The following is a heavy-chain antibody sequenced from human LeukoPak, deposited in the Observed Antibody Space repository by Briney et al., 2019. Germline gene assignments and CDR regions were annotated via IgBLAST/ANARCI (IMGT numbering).Heavy chain of an antibody. V-gene: IGHV3-15*01. J-gene: IGHJ4*02. Sequence: GGSLRLSCAASGFTFSNAWMSWVRQAPGKGLEWGVRIKSKTDDGTTDYAAPVKGRFTISRDDSKNTLYLQMNSLKTEDTAVYYCTTDMWELLDYWGQGTLVTVSS. CDR1: GFTFSNAW. CDR3: TTDMWELLDY. CDR2: IKSKTDDGTT. D-gene: IGHD1-26*01.